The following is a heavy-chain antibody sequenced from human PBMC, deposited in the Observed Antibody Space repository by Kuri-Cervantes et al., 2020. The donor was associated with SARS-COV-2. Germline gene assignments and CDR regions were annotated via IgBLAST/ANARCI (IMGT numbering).Heavy chain of an antibody. V-gene: IGHV4-30-4*08. CDR1: GGSISSGDDY. D-gene: IGHD3-22*01. CDR2: ISNSGTT. CDR3: AKETNYYDWSGYYYAWFDP. J-gene: IGHJ5*02. Sequence: SQTLSLTCTVSGGSISSGDDYWNWIRQPPGKGLEWIGYISNSGTTYYNSSLRGRVTISVDTSKSQFSLNLTSVTAADTAVYYCAKETNYYDWSGYYYAWFDPWGQGTLVTVSS.